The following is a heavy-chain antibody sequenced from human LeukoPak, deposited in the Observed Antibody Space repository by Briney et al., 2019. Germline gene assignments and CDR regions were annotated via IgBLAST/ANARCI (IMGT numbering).Heavy chain of an antibody. J-gene: IGHJ4*02. D-gene: IGHD6-19*01. CDR1: GGSIGVDY. CDR3: AKYGKSGWYIDN. CDR2: IYHTGAT. V-gene: IGHV4-59*08. Sequence: PSETPSLACTVSGGSIGVDYWTWVRQPPGKGLQYIGCIYHTGATNYNPSLKSRVTMSVDTSKNQFSLKLNSVTAADTDVYFCAKYGKSGWYIDNWGQGTMVTVSS.